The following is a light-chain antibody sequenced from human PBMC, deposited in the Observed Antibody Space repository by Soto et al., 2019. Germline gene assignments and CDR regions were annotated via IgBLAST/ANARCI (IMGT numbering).Light chain of an antibody. CDR2: AAS. CDR1: QSISWK. V-gene: IGKV1-39*01. Sequence: DIPMTQSPSSLSASVGDRITITCRASQSISWKLNWYQQRPGKAPKLLIYAASSLQSGVPSRFSGSGSGTGFTLTISSLQPEDFATYYCQQSFRRWTFGQGTKLEIK. J-gene: IGKJ1*01. CDR3: QQSFRRWT.